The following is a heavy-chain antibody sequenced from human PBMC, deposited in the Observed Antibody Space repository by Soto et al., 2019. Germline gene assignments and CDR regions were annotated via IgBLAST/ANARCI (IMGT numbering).Heavy chain of an antibody. V-gene: IGHV2-5*01. CDR2: IYWNDDK. CDR3: VNSSDSSHYDY. D-gene: IGHD5-18*01. CDR1: GFSLSTFGMG. Sequence: ESGPTLVNPTQTLTLTCAFSGFSLSTFGMGVGWIRQPPGKAPEWLALIYWNDDKRYSPSLNSRLTIAKDTSKNLVVLTLTNVDHGDTDTYYCVNSSDSSHYDYWGPGTKGTVSS. J-gene: IGHJ4*02.